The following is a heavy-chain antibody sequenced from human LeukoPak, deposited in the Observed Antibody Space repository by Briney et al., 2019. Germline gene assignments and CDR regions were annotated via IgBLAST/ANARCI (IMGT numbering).Heavy chain of an antibody. CDR1: GGSISSGGYS. D-gene: IGHD1-26*01. CDR2: IYHSGST. V-gene: IGHV4-30-2*01. CDR3: ARGLWDYYYGMDV. J-gene: IGHJ6*02. Sequence: SETLSLTCAVSGGSISSGGYSWSWIRQPPGKGLEWIGYIYHSGSTYYNPSLKSRVTISVDRSKNQFSLKLSSVTAADTAVYYCARGLWDYYYGMDVRGQGTTVTVSS.